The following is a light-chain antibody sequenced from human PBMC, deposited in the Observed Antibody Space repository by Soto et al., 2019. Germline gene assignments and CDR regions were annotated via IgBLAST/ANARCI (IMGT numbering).Light chain of an antibody. CDR3: QQCHNWPLT. Sequence: EIVMTQSPATLSLSPGERAALSCRASQSINSELAWYQQKPGQPPRLLIYGASTRATGVPARFTGSESGSEFTLTISGLQSEDFEVYYCQQCHNWPLTFGQGTRLEI. CDR2: GAS. CDR1: QSINSE. J-gene: IGKJ2*01. V-gene: IGKV3-15*01.